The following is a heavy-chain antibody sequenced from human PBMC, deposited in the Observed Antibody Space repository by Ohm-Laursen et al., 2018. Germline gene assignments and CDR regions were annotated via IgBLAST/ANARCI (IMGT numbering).Heavy chain of an antibody. CDR2: TKQDGSEK. CDR3: ASGTILDY. Sequence: SLRLSCSASGFTFNNYAMSWVRQAPGKGLEWVANTKQDGSEKYYVDSVKGRFTISRDNAKNSLYLQMNSLRAEDTAVYYCASGTILDYWGQGTLVTVSS. J-gene: IGHJ4*02. CDR1: GFTFNNYA. D-gene: IGHD3-3*01. V-gene: IGHV3-7*01.